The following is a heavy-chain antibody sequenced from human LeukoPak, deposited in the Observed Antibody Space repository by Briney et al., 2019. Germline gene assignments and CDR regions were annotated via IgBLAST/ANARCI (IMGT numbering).Heavy chain of an antibody. V-gene: IGHV1-18*01. J-gene: IGHJ4*02. CDR2: ISAYNGNT. D-gene: IGHD6-13*01. CDR3: ARDYSRGDPDY. CDR1: DYTFTRYG. Sequence: GASVKVSCKASDYTFTRYGISWVRQAPGQGLEWMGWISAYNGNTNYAQNLQGRVTMTTETSTSTAYMELRSLRSDDTAVYYCARDYSRGDPDYWGQGTLVTVSS.